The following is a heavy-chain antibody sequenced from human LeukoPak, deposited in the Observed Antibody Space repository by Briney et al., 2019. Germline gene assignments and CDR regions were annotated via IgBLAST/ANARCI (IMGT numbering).Heavy chain of an antibody. D-gene: IGHD1-26*01. CDR3: ARDMRPRSIVGAPILDY. CDR2: INWNGGST. V-gene: IGHV3-20*04. CDR1: GFTFVDYG. Sequence: GGSLRLSCAASGFTFVDYGMSWVRQAPGKGLEWVSGINWNGGSTGYADSVKGRFTISRDNAKNSLYLQMNSLRAEDTALYYCARDMRPRSIVGAPILDYWGQGTLVTVSS. J-gene: IGHJ4*02.